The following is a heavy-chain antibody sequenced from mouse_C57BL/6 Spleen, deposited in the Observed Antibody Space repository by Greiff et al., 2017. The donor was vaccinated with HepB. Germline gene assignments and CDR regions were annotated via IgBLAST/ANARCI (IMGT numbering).Heavy chain of an antibody. D-gene: IGHD4-1*01. CDR2: ISDGGSYT. CDR3: ARDWDGGWFAY. V-gene: IGHV5-4*01. Sequence: EVKLVESGGGLVKPGGSLKLSCAASGFTFSSYAMSWVRQTPEKRLEWVATISDGGSYTYYPDNVKGRFTISRDNAKNNLYLQMSHLKSEDTAMYYCARDWDGGWFAYWGQGTLVTVSA. CDR1: GFTFSSYA. J-gene: IGHJ3*01.